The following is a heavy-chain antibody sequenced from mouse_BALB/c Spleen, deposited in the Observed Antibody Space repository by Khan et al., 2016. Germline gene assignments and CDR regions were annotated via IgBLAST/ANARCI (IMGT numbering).Heavy chain of an antibody. CDR1: GYTFTDYA. Sequence: QVRLQQSGPELVRPGVSVKLSCKGSGYTFTDYAMHWVKQSPAKSLEWIGVISTYSGNTNYNQKFKGKATMTVVKSSSTAYMELARLTSEDSAIYYCARGPYYRYDVFDYWGQGTTLTVSS. D-gene: IGHD2-14*01. CDR3: ARGPYYRYDVFDY. V-gene: IGHV1S137*01. CDR2: ISTYSGNT. J-gene: IGHJ2*01.